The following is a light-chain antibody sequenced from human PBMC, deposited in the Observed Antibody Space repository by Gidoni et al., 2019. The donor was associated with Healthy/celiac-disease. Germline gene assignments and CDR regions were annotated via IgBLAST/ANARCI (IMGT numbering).Light chain of an antibody. CDR2: DAS. CDR3: QQRSNWPPGGT. CDR1: QSVSSY. J-gene: IGKJ5*01. V-gene: IGKV3-11*01. Sequence: EIVFTQSPATLSLSPGERATLSCRASQSVSSYLAWYQQKPGQAPRLLIYDASNRATGTPARFSGSGSGTDFTLTISSLEPEDFAVYYCQQRSNWPPGGTFGQGTRLEIK.